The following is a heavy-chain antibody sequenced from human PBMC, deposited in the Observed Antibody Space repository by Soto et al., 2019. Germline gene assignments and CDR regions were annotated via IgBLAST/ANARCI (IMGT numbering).Heavy chain of an antibody. CDR2: IYRTGST. CDR3: ASRDPGTSVDY. Sequence: LXLXCAVSRGSFTSXKWWTCVRQPPGQGLEWIGEIYRTGSTNYNPSLKSRVTISLDKSENQFSLKVTSLTAADTAVYYCASRDPGTSVDYWGQGTLVTVSS. CDR1: RGSFTSXKW. D-gene: IGHD1-7*01. V-gene: IGHV4-4*02. J-gene: IGHJ4*02.